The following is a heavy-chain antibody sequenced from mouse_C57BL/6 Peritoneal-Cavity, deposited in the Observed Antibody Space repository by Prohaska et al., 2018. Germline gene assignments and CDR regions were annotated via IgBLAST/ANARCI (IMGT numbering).Heavy chain of an antibody. J-gene: IGHJ1*03. CDR3: VGHEKFDV. CDR1: GFSFNTYA. Sequence: EVQLVESGVGLVQPKGSLKLSCAASGFSFNTYAMNWVRQAPVNGLEWVSRIRSKSNNYSTYYADSVKDRFTISRDDSESMLYLKMNNMKTEDAAMYYYVGHEKFDVWGKGTTVTVSS. V-gene: IGHV10-1*01. CDR2: IRSKSNNYST.